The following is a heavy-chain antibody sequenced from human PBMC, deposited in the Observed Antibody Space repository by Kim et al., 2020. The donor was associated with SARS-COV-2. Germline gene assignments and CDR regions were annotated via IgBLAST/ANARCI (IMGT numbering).Heavy chain of an antibody. CDR1: GGSISSYY. CDR2: IYYSGST. J-gene: IGHJ5*02. Sequence: SETLSLTCTVSGGSISSYYWSWIRQPPGKGLEWIGYIYYSGSTNYNPSLKSRVTISVDTSKNQFSLKLSSVTAADTAVYYCARAKYSSGWSWGQGTLVTVSS. D-gene: IGHD6-19*01. CDR3: ARAKYSSGWS. V-gene: IGHV4-59*13.